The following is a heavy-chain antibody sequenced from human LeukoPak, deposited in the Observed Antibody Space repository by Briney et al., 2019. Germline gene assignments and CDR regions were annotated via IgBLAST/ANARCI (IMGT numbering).Heavy chain of an antibody. Sequence: QPGRSLRLSCAASGFTFSSYAMHWVRQAPGKGLEWVAVISYDGSNKYHADSVKGRFTISRDNSKNTLYLQMNSLRAEDTAVYYCASIRIAAGDFDYWGQGTMVTVSS. J-gene: IGHJ4*02. CDR3: ASIRIAAGDFDY. CDR1: GFTFSSYA. CDR2: ISYDGSNK. V-gene: IGHV3-30*04. D-gene: IGHD6-25*01.